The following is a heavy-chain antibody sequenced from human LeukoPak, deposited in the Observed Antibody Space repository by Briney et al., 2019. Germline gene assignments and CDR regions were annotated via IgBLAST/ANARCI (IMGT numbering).Heavy chain of an antibody. Sequence: SETLSLTCTVSGGSISSSSYYWGWIRQPPGKGLEWIGSIYYSGSTNYNPSLKSRVTISVDTSKNQFSLKLSSVTAADTAVYYCARGLSAAAGTQENFDYWGQGTLVTVSS. CDR2: IYYSGST. V-gene: IGHV4-39*07. CDR1: GGSISSSSYY. J-gene: IGHJ4*02. D-gene: IGHD6-13*01. CDR3: ARGLSAAAGTQENFDY.